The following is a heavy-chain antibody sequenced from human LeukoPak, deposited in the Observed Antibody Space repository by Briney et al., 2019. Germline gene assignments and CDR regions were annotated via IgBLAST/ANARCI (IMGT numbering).Heavy chain of an antibody. J-gene: IGHJ5*02. CDR2: ISSNGGST. CDR3: ARGAKGTYSSSFTNWFDP. CDR1: GFTFSSYA. V-gene: IGHV3-64*01. D-gene: IGHD6-13*01. Sequence: HPGGSLRLSCAASGFTFSSYAMHWVRQAPGKGLEYVSAISSNGGSTYYANSVKGRFTISRDNSKNTLYLQMGSLGAEDMAAYYCARGAKGTYSSSFTNWFDPWGQGTLVTVPS.